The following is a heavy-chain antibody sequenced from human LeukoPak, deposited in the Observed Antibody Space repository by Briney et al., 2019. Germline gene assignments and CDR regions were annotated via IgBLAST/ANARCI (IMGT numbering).Heavy chain of an antibody. CDR2: ISYDGSNK. D-gene: IGHD2-2*01. V-gene: IGHV3-30*04. CDR1: GFTFSSYA. J-gene: IGHJ6*04. Sequence: GGSLRLSCAASGFTFSSYAMHWVRQAPGKGLEWVAVISYDGSNKYYADSVKGRFTISRDNSENTLYLQMNSLRAEDTAVYYCARGSPAADTYYYGMDVWGKGTTVTVSS. CDR3: ARGSPAADTYYYGMDV.